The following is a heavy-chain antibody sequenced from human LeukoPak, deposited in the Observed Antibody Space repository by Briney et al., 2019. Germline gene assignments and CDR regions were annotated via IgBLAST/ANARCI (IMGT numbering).Heavy chain of an antibody. CDR3: ARDKVTVTGNWFDP. V-gene: IGHV4-31*03. Sequence: PSETLSLTCSVSGGSITSAGHYCSWIRQLPGKGLEWIGYIYYTGSTYYNPSFKSRALISVDTSKYQFSLDLSSVTTADTAVYYCARDKVTVTGNWFDPWGQGTLVTVPS. J-gene: IGHJ5*02. D-gene: IGHD4-17*01. CDR2: IYYTGST. CDR1: GGSITSAGHY.